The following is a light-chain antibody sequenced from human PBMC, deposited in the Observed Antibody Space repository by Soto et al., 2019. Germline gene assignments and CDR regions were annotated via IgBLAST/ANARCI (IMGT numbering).Light chain of an antibody. Sequence: EIVLTQSPATLSLSPGERATLSCRASQSVSSYLAWYQQKPGQAPRLLIYDASNRATGIPARFSGSGSGTDFTLTIRSLEPEDFAVYYCQQRSNWPAGTFGQGTKLEIK. CDR1: QSVSSY. J-gene: IGKJ2*02. CDR2: DAS. CDR3: QQRSNWPAGT. V-gene: IGKV3-11*01.